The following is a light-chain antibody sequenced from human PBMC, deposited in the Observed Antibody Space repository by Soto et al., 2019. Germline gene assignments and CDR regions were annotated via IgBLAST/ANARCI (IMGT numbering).Light chain of an antibody. J-gene: IGLJ2*01. CDR3: SSCTSSSTVV. CDR2: EVS. CDR1: SSDVGGYNY. Sequence: QSALTQPASVSGSPGQSITISCTGTSSDVGGYNYVSWYQHHPGKAPKLMIYEVSNRPSGVSNRFSGSKSGNTASLTISGIQAEDEADYYCSSCTSSSTVVFGGGTKVTVL. V-gene: IGLV2-14*01.